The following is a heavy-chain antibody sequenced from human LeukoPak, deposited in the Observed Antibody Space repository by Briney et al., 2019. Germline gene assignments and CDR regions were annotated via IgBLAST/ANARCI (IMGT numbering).Heavy chain of an antibody. V-gene: IGHV4-4*07. D-gene: IGHD6-19*01. CDR3: ARGPGGSGWYYNWFDP. Sequence: SETLSLTCTVSGGSISSYYWSWIRQPAGKGLEWIGRIYTSGSTNYNPSLKSRVTMSVDTSKNQFSLKLSSVTAADTAVYYCARGPGGSGWYYNWFDPWGQGPLVTVSS. J-gene: IGHJ5*02. CDR1: GGSISSYY. CDR2: IYTSGST.